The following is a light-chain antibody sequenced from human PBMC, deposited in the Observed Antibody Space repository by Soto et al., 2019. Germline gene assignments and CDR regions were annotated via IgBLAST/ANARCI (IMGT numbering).Light chain of an antibody. V-gene: IGKV1-5*01. Sequence: DIQMTQSPSTLSASVGDRVTTTCRASRSISRWLAWYQQKAGKAPKLLIYDASSLESGVPSRFSGSRSETEFILTISSLQPDDFATYYCQQYYDYSHTFGQGTKVDIK. J-gene: IGKJ2*01. CDR2: DAS. CDR1: RSISRW. CDR3: QQYYDYSHT.